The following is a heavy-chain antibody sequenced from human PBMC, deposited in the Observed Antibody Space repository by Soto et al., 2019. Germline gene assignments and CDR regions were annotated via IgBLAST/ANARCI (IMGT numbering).Heavy chain of an antibody. CDR1: GFTFSSYW. V-gene: IGHV3-7*01. CDR2: IKQDGSEK. D-gene: IGHD6-19*01. Sequence: GGSLRLSCAASGFTFSSYWMSWVRQAPGKGLEWVANIKQDGSEKYYVDSVKGRFTISRDNAKNSLYLQMNSLRAEDTAVYYCARDRLTLKQWLAFGYWGQGTLVTVSS. CDR3: ARDRLTLKQWLAFGY. J-gene: IGHJ4*02.